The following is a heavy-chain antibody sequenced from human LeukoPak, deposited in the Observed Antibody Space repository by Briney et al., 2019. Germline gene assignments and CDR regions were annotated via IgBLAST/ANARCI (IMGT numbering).Heavy chain of an antibody. CDR3: ARDRSYDSTFDY. J-gene: IGHJ4*02. V-gene: IGHV3-21*01. D-gene: IGHD3-22*01. Sequence: GGSLRLSCAASGFTFSSYSMNWVRQAPGKGLEWVSSISSSSSYIYYADSVKGRFTISRDNAKNSPYLQMNSLRAEDTAVYYCARDRSYDSTFDYWGQGTLVTVSS. CDR1: GFTFSSYS. CDR2: ISSSSSYI.